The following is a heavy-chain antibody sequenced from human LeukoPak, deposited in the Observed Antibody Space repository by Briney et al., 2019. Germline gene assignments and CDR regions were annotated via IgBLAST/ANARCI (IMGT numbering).Heavy chain of an antibody. CDR1: GYSISSGYY. V-gene: IGHV4-38-2*01. J-gene: IGHJ4*02. D-gene: IGHD2-8*01. Sequence: SETLSLTCAVSGYSISSGYYWGWIRQPPGKGLEWIGSIYHSGSTYYNPSLKSRVTISVDTSKNQFSLKLSSVTAADTAVYYCAGTIGYCTNGVCYFDYWGQGTLVTVSS. CDR3: AGTIGYCTNGVCYFDY. CDR2: IYHSGST.